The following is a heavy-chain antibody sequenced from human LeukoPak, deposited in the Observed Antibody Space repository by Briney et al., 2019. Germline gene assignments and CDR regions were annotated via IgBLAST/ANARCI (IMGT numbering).Heavy chain of an antibody. V-gene: IGHV3-21*01. CDR3: VRDFLGSGATTAYLHH. CDR2: ISRRSRHV. CDR1: GFTFSSYE. Sequence: GGSLRLSCAASGFTFSSYEMNWVRQAPGKGLEWVSSISRRSRHVYYAGSVKGRFTISRDDAKKSLYLQMNSLRAEDMAVYFCVRDFLGSGATTAYLHHWGQGTLVTVSS. J-gene: IGHJ1*01. D-gene: IGHD4/OR15-4a*01.